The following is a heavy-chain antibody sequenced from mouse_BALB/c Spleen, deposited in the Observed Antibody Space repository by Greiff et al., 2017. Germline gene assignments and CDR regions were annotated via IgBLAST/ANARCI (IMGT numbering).Heavy chain of an antibody. D-gene: IGHD2-3*01. V-gene: IGHV5-6-4*01. CDR1: GFTFSSYT. J-gene: IGHJ2*01. Sequence: EVKLVESGGGLVKPGGSLKLSCAASGFTFSSYTMSWVRQTPEKRLEWVATISSGGSYTYYPDSVKGRFTISRDNAKNTLYLQMSSLKSEDTAMYYCTRDTYDGYYGDYWGQGTTLTVSS. CDR3: TRDTYDGYYGDY. CDR2: ISSGGSYT.